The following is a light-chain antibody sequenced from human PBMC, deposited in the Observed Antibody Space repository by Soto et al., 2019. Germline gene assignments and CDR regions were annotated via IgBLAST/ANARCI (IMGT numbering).Light chain of an antibody. CDR3: MQALQTPKT. V-gene: IGKV2-28*01. CDR1: QSLLHSNGYNY. Sequence: DIVMTQSPLSLPVTPGEPASISCRSSQSLLHSNGYNYLDWYLQKPGQSPQLLIYLGSNRASGVPDMFSGSGSGTDFTLKISRVEAEDVGVYYCMQALQTPKTFGQGTNVEIK. CDR2: LGS. J-gene: IGKJ1*01.